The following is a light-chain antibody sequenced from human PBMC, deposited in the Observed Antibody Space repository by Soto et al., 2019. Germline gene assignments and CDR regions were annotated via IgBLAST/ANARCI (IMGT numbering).Light chain of an antibody. J-gene: IGKJ1*01. V-gene: IGKV3-15*01. Sequence: EAVLTQSPATLSLFAGDRVTLSCRASQSVPTNLAWYKQRPGQAPRLLIYGASKRAIGLPARFSGSGSGTEFTLTISSLQSEDFEVYYCQQYNKWPQTFGQGTKVDIK. CDR2: GAS. CDR1: QSVPTN. CDR3: QQYNKWPQT.